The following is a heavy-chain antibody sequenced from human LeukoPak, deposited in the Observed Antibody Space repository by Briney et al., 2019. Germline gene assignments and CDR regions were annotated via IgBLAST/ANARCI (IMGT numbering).Heavy chain of an antibody. Sequence: GGSLRLSCAASGFSVSSSYMNWVRQAPGKGLEWVSIIYRDGKTFYADYVKGRFTISRDSSKNTLYLQMNSLRAEDTAVYYCAKGRYGMDVWGQGTTVTVSS. CDR3: AKGRYGMDV. CDR2: IYRDGKT. V-gene: IGHV3-53*01. J-gene: IGHJ6*02. CDR1: GFSVSSSY.